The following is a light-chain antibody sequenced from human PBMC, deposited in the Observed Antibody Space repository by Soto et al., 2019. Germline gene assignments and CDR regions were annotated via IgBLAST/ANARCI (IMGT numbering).Light chain of an antibody. Sequence: ETVLTQSPATLSLSPGQRATFWCGASQSVGSYLAWYQQKPGQAPRLLIYDASNRATGIPARFSGSGSGTDFTLTITSLEPEDFAVYFCQQRTDWPLTFGGGTKLEI. CDR2: DAS. J-gene: IGKJ4*01. CDR1: QSVGSY. CDR3: QQRTDWPLT. V-gene: IGKV3-11*01.